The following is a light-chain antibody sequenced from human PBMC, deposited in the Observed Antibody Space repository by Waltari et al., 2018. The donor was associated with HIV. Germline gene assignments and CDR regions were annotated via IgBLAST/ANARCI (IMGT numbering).Light chain of an antibody. J-gene: IGLJ2*01. CDR2: DNN. CDR1: SSSFGNNY. V-gene: IGLV1-51*01. CDR3: GTWDNSLSAGF. Sequence: QSVLTQPPSVSAPQGQTVTISCSGSSSSFGNNYLSWYQQVPGTAPKLLIYDNNRRPSGIPDRCSGSKSGTSATLAITGLQTGDEADYYCGTWDNSLSAGFFGGGTKLTVL.